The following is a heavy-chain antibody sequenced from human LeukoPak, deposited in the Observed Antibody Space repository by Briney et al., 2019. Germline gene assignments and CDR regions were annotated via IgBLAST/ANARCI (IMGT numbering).Heavy chain of an antibody. V-gene: IGHV3-30*02. CDR2: IRYDGSNK. J-gene: IGHJ4*02. Sequence: PGGSLRLSCAASGFTFSSYGMHWVRQAPGKGLEWVAFIRYDGSNKYYADSVKGRFTISRDNSKNTLYLQMNSLRAEDTAVYYCAKLPLGQLVLAHLDYWGQGTLVTVSS. CDR1: GFTFSSYG. D-gene: IGHD6-13*01. CDR3: AKLPLGQLVLAHLDY.